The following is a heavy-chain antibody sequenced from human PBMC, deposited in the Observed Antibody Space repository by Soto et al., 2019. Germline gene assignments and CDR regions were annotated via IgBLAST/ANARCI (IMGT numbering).Heavy chain of an antibody. CDR2: IIPIFGTA. Sequence: QVQLVQSGAEVKKPGSSVKVSCKASGGTFSSYAISWVRQAPGQGLEWMGGIIPIFGTANYAQKFQGRVTITADESTSTAYMELSSPRSEDTAVYYCAREAVSYYYDSSGYYHFDYWGQGTLVTVSS. CDR3: AREAVSYYYDSSGYYHFDY. D-gene: IGHD3-22*01. V-gene: IGHV1-69*01. CDR1: GGTFSSYA. J-gene: IGHJ4*02.